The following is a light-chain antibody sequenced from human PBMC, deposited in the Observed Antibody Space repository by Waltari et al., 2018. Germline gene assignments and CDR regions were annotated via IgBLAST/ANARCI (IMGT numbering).Light chain of an antibody. CDR3: QVWDSSTEYV. CDR1: TLGDKY. Sequence: SYELTQPPSVSVSPGQTASITCSGDTLGDKYACWYQQKPGQSPVLVIYQDNKRPSGIPERFSGSNSGTTATLTISGTQAMDEADYYCQVWDSSTEYVFGTGTKVTVL. V-gene: IGLV3-1*01. CDR2: QDN. J-gene: IGLJ1*01.